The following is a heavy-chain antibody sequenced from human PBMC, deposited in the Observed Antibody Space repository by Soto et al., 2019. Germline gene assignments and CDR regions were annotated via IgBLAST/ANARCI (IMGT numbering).Heavy chain of an antibody. CDR1: VEAFSGHA. V-gene: IGHV1-69*13. CDR3: ARAAIHGSSWYFWFDP. Sequence: SLKGACKTSVEAFSGHASDWGRKTHGQGLEWMGGIIPMFGTTNYAQKFKGRVTISADESTSTAYMELSSLRSEDAAVYYCARAAIHGSSWYFWFDPWGQGTLVTAPQ. J-gene: IGHJ5*02. D-gene: IGHD6-13*01. CDR2: IIPMFGTT.